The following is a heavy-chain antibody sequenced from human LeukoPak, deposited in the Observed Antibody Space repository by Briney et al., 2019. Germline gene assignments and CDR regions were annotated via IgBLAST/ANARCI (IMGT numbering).Heavy chain of an antibody. CDR1: GGTFSSYA. CDR2: IIPIFSTA. Sequence: ASVKVSCKASGGTFSSYAISWVRQAPGQGLEWMGGIIPIFSTANYAQKFQGRVTITADESTSTAYMELSSLRSEDTAVYYCARDRPYCSSTSCLGSWFDPWGQGTLVTVSS. CDR3: ARDRPYCSSTSCLGSWFDP. J-gene: IGHJ5*02. V-gene: IGHV1-69*13. D-gene: IGHD2-2*01.